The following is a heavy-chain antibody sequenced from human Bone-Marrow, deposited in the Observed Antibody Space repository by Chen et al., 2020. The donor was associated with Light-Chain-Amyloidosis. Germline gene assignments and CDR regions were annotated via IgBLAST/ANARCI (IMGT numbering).Heavy chain of an antibody. J-gene: IGHJ5*02. CDR3: VSQAHLRSTSSTWFDP. CDR1: GSTLTDLP. V-gene: IGHV1-24*01. Sequence: QIQLVHSGTEVKKPGASVKVSCNISGSTLTDLPIHWVRQAPGKGLEWMGGFDPEDSETIYAQKFQGRVTMTEDTSTGKASTELTSLTYEDTAIYYCVSQAHLRSTSSTWFDPWGQGTLLTVSS. D-gene: IGHD2-2*01. CDR2: FDPEDSET.